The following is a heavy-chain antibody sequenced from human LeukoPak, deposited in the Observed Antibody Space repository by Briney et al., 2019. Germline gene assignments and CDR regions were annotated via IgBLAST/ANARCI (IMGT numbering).Heavy chain of an antibody. V-gene: IGHV3-30-3*01. Sequence: GGSLRLSCAASGFTVSSISMSGVCQAPGKGLEWVAVISYDGSNKYYADSVKGRFTISRDNSKNTLYLQMSSLRAEDTAVYYCARDSDTPLAFVYYFDYSGQGTLVTVSS. D-gene: IGHD3-10*01. J-gene: IGHJ4*02. CDR3: ARDSDTPLAFVYYFDY. CDR1: GFTVSSIS. CDR2: ISYDGSNK.